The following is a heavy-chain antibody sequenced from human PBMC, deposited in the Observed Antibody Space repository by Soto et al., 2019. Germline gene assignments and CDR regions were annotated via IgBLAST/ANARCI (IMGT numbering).Heavy chain of an antibody. CDR3: ARSITMLRGAKYYFDY. D-gene: IGHD3-10*01. Sequence: GASVKVSCKASGYTFTRHSIHWVRQAPGQRLEWLGWINAGNGDTKYSQKFQGRVTITRDTSASTSYMEMSTLTSEDTALYYCARSITMLRGAKYYFDYWGQGTLVTVSS. J-gene: IGHJ4*02. CDR1: GYTFTRHS. CDR2: INAGNGDT. V-gene: IGHV1-3*01.